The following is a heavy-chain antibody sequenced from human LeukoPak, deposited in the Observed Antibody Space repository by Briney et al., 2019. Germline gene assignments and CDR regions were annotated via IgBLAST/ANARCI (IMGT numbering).Heavy chain of an antibody. Sequence: GGSLRLSCAASGFTFSSYEMNWVRQAPGKGLEWVSYISSSGSTIYYADSVKGRFTISRDNAKNSLYLQMNSLRAEDTAVYYSARGNRYSIFNWFDPWGQGTLVTVSS. J-gene: IGHJ5*02. CDR2: ISSSGSTI. CDR1: GFTFSSYE. CDR3: ARGNRYSIFNWFDP. V-gene: IGHV3-48*03. D-gene: IGHD6-13*01.